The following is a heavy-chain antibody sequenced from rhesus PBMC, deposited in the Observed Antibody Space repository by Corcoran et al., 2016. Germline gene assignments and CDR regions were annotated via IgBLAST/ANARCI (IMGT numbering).Heavy chain of an antibody. J-gene: IGHJ4*01. CDR3: ANAAS. D-gene: IGHD4-29*01. CDR1: GGPISDFYY. CDR2: INGNSAST. V-gene: IGHV4S9*01. Sequence: QVQLQESGPGLVKPSETLTLTCAVSGGPISDFYYWTWNRQPPGKGLEWIGKINGNSASTYYNPSLKSRVTISKDTSKNQFFLKLSSVTAADTAFYYCANAASWGQGVLVTVSS.